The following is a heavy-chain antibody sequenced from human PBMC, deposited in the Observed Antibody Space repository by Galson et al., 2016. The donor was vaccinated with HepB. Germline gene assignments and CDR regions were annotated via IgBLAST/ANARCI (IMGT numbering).Heavy chain of an antibody. D-gene: IGHD3-10*01. Sequence: ISSSNWWSWVRQPPGKGLEWIGEVFHSGSSNYNPSLKSRVTLSVDKSKNHFSLNLNSVTAADTAIYYCARAATPYGSGSYYSPWGQGTLVTVSS. CDR3: ARAATPYGSGSYYSP. CDR2: VFHSGSS. CDR1: ISSSNW. J-gene: IGHJ5*02. V-gene: IGHV4-4*02.